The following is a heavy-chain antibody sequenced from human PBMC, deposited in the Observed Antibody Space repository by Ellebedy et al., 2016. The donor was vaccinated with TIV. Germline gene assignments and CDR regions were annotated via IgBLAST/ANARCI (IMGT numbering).Heavy chain of an antibody. V-gene: IGHV1-46*01. D-gene: IGHD6-6*01. J-gene: IGHJ4*02. Sequence: ASVKVSCXASGYTFTSYYLHWVRQAPGQRLEWMGIINPSDGDTRYAQKFQGRVTMTRDTSTSRVYTELSSLRSDDAAVYYCERTPRIAARYPYEYWGQGTLVTVSS. CDR3: ERTPRIAARYPYEY. CDR1: GYTFTSYY. CDR2: INPSDGDT.